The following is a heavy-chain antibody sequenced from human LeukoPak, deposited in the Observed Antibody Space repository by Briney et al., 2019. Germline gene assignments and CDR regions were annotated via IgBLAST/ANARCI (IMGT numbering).Heavy chain of an antibody. CDR2: IEGKTDGGTT. V-gene: IGHV3-15*04. Sequence: PGGSLRLSCAASGFTFTDAWMSWVRQAPGKGLEWVGRIEGKTDGGTTYYAAPVKGRFTISRDDSKNTLYLQMNSLKTEDTAVYFCTMDDVGLAPDYWGQGTLVTVSS. CDR1: GFTFTDAW. CDR3: TMDDVGLAPDY. J-gene: IGHJ4*02. D-gene: IGHD1-26*01.